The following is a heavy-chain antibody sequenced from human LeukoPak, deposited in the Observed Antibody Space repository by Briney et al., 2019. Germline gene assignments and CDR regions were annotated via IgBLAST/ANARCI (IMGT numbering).Heavy chain of an antibody. CDR1: GYTFTNCW. J-gene: IGHJ3*02. CDR2: IYPGDSDT. Sequence: GESLKIPCKGSGYTFTNCWIGWVRQMPGKGPEWVGSIYPGDSDTRSSPSFQGQVSISADKSISTTYLQWRSLKASDTARYYCARRYYASGIDAFDIWGQGTMVTVSS. CDR3: ARRYYASGIDAFDI. D-gene: IGHD3-10*01. V-gene: IGHV5-51*01.